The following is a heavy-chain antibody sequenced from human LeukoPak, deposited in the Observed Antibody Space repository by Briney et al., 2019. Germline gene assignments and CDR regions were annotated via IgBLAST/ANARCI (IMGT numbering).Heavy chain of an antibody. CDR2: INPNSGGT. V-gene: IGHV1-2*02. Sequence: ASVKVSCKASGYTFTGYYMHWVRQAPGQGLDWMGWINPNSGGTNYAQKFQGRVTMTRDTSISTAYMELSRLRSDDTAVYYCAREKGNYGDYYYGMDVWGQGTTVTVSS. CDR1: GYTFTGYY. J-gene: IGHJ6*02. D-gene: IGHD4-17*01. CDR3: AREKGNYGDYYYGMDV.